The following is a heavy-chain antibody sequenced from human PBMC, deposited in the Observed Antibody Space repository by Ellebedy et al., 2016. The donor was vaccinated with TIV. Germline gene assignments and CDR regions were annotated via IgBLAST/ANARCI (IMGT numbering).Heavy chain of an antibody. D-gene: IGHD5-12*01. CDR2: INPNSGGT. CDR3: ARETGGYEVAHFDY. V-gene: IGHV1-2*02. Sequence: ASVKVSCKASGYTFTGYYMHWVRQAPGQGLEWMGWINPNSGGTNYAQKFQGRVTMTSDTSISTAYMELSRLRSDDTAVYFCARETGGYEVAHFDYWGQGTLVTVSS. CDR1: GYTFTGYY. J-gene: IGHJ4*02.